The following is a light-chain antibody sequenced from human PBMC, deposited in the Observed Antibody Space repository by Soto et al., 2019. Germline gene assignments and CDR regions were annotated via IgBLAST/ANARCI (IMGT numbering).Light chain of an antibody. CDR3: LQDYNYPWT. V-gene: IGKV1-6*01. J-gene: IGKJ1*01. CDR1: QSIGTW. CDR2: AAS. Sequence: IQMTQSPSTLSASVGDTVSITCRASQSIGTWLAWFQHKPGKAPELLIYAASSLQSGVPSRFSGSGSGTDFTLTISSLQPEDFATYYCLQDYNYPWTFGQGTKVDIK.